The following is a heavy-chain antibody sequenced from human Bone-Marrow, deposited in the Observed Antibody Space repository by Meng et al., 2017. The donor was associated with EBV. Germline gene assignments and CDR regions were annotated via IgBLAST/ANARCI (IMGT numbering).Heavy chain of an antibody. CDR2: IKTKTDGGTT. D-gene: IGHD5-12*01. Sequence: EVQLVESGGGLVKPGDFFSLSWAASGFTFSDAWMSWVRQAPGKGLEWVGRIKTKTDGGTTDYAAPVKGRCTISRDDSKNTLYLQMNSLKTEDTAVYYCTTDRAFVATVAEYFKHWGQGTLVTVSS. V-gene: IGHV3-15*01. J-gene: IGHJ1*01. CDR1: GFTFSDAW. CDR3: TTDRAFVATVAEYFKH.